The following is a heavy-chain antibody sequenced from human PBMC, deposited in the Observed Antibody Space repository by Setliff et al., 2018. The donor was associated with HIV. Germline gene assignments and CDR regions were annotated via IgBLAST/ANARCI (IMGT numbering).Heavy chain of an antibody. CDR1: GGSIFSHY. V-gene: IGHV4-59*11. J-gene: IGHJ4*02. CDR2: IYYSGST. CDR3: ASTGGYSYGFFDS. Sequence: SETLSLTCTVSGGSIFSHYWSWIRQPPGKGLAWIGYIYYSGSTNYNPSLKSRVTISVDTSKNQFSLKLSSVTAADTAVYYCASTGGYSYGFFDSWGQGALVTVSS. D-gene: IGHD5-18*01.